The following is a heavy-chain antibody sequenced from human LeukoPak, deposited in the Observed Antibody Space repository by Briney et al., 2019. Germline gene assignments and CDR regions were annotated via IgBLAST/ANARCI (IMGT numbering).Heavy chain of an antibody. J-gene: IGHJ4*02. CDR3: AQYYYDSSGYFSGNDY. Sequence: ASVKASCKASGYTFTGYYMHWVRRAPGQGLEWMGWINPNSGGTNYAQKFQGRVTMTRDTSISTAYMELSRLRSDDTAVYYCAQYYYDSSGYFSGNDYWGQGTLVTVSS. CDR2: INPNSGGT. D-gene: IGHD3-22*01. V-gene: IGHV1-2*02. CDR1: GYTFTGYY.